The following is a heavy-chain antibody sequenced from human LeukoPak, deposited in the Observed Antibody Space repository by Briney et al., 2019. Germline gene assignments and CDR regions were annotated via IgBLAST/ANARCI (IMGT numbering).Heavy chain of an antibody. J-gene: IGHJ4*02. CDR3: ARVFRAVAGCFDY. D-gene: IGHD6-19*01. CDR1: GYTCTNYY. Sequence: ASVTVSRQPSGYTCTNYYMHWVRQAPGQGLEWMGIINPSGGSTSYGQKFQSRVTMTRDTSTSTVYRELGSLRSEDTAVYYCARVFRAVAGCFDYWGQGTLVTVSS. CDR2: INPSGGST. V-gene: IGHV1-46*01.